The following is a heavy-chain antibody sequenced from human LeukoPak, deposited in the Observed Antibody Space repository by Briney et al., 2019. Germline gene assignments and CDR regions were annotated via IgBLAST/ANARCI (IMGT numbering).Heavy chain of an antibody. CDR1: GDSVSTNSAT. V-gene: IGHV6-1*01. J-gene: IGHJ5*01. CDR2: TYYRSKWNN. D-gene: IGHD1-26*01. Sequence: SQTLSLTCAISGDSVSTNSATWTWLRQSPSRGLEWLGRTYYRSKWNNDYAVSMKSRVTINPDTSKNQFSLQLNSVTPEDAAVYYCARLVGASWFDSWGQGTLVTVSS. CDR3: ARLVGASWFDS.